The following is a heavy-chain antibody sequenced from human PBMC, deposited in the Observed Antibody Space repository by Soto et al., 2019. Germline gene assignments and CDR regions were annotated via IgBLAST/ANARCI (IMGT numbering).Heavy chain of an antibody. CDR3: ARGSGDCSSTSCSREFDY. V-gene: IGHV4-34*01. CDR1: GGSFSGYY. D-gene: IGHD2-2*01. Sequence: QVQLQQWGAGLLKPSETLSLTCAVYGGSFSGYYWSWIRQPPGKGLEWIGEINHSGSTNYNPSLKSRVTISVDTSKNQFSLKLSSVTAADTAVYYCARGSGDCSSTSCSREFDYWGQGTLVTVSS. CDR2: INHSGST. J-gene: IGHJ4*02.